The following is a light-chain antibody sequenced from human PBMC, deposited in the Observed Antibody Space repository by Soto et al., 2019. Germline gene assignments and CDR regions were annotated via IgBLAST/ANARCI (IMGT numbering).Light chain of an antibody. CDR3: QQFSSYPLT. CDR2: GAS. V-gene: IGKV3-15*01. Sequence: EIVMTQSPATLSVSPGERATLSCRASQSVRSNLAWYQQKPGQAPRLLIYGASTGATGIPARFSGSGSGTEFTLTISSLQSEDFAVYYCQQFSSYPLTFGGGTKVDIK. CDR1: QSVRSN. J-gene: IGKJ4*01.